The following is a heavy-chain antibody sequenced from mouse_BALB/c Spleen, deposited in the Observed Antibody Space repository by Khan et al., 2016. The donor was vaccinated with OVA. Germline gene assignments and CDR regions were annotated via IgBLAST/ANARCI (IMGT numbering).Heavy chain of an antibody. V-gene: IGHV3-2*02. CDR2: ISYSGST. D-gene: IGHD1-2*01. Sequence: EVQLQESGPGLVKPSQSLSLTCTVTGYSITSGYGWNWIRQFPGNKLEWLGHISYSGSTNYNPSLKSRISFTRDTSKNQFFLQLNSVTTEDTATYYCARTARIKYWGQGTTLTVSS. CDR3: ARTARIKY. CDR1: GYSITSGYG. J-gene: IGHJ2*01.